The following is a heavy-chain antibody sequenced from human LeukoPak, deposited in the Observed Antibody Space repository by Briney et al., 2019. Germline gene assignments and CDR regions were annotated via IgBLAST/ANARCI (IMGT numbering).Heavy chain of an antibody. CDR3: ARVHYYDNFFDY. J-gene: IGHJ4*02. Sequence: SETLSLTCTVSGGSISSGGYYWSWIRQHPGKGLEWIGYIYYSGSTYYNPSLKSRVTMSVDTSKNQFSLKLSSVTAADTAVYYCARVHYYDNFFDYWAREPWSPSPQ. V-gene: IGHV4-31*03. CDR2: IYYSGST. CDR1: GGSISSGGYY. D-gene: IGHD3-22*01.